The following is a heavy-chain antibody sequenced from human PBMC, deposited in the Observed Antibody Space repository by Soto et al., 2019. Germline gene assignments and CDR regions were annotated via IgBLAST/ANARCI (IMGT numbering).Heavy chain of an antibody. CDR1: GFTFSSDW. Sequence: PGGSLRLSCAASGFTFSSDWMNWVRQSPGKGLEWVSRTISGGTRVSYADSVKGRFIITRDNAKNTLYLEMHSLTADDTAVYYCARERTSKGGMDIWGQGTTVTVSS. CDR2: TISGGTRV. CDR3: ARERTSKGGMDI. V-gene: IGHV3-74*01. J-gene: IGHJ6*02.